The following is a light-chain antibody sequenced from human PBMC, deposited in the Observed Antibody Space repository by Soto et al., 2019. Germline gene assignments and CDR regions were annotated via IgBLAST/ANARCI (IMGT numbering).Light chain of an antibody. V-gene: IGLV2-14*01. CDR3: SSYTSSSTLV. CDR1: SSDVGGYNS. CDR2: DVT. J-gene: IGLJ3*02. Sequence: QSALTQPASVSGSPGQSITISCTGTSSDVGGYNSVSWYQQNPGKAPKVMIYDVTNRPSGVSNRFSGSKSGNTASLTISGLQAEDEADCYCSSYTSSSTLVFGGGTKLTVL.